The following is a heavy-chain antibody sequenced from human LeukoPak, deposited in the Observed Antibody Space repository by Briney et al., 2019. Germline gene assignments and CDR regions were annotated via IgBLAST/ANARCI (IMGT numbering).Heavy chain of an antibody. V-gene: IGHV3-23*01. Sequence: GGSLRLSCAASGLTFSSYAMNWVPQAPGKGREWSSSISGSGSSTYYADSVKGRLTISRDNSKNTLYLQMNSLRAEDTTVYYCAKGPSSGWYYFDYWGQGTLVTVSS. CDR3: AKGPSSGWYYFDY. J-gene: IGHJ4*02. CDR1: GLTFSSYA. CDR2: ISGSGSST. D-gene: IGHD6-19*01.